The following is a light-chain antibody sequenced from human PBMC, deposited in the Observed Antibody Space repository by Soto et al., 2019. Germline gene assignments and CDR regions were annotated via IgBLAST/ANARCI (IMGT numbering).Light chain of an antibody. CDR3: SAEDLRVTCVV. J-gene: IGLJ2*01. CDR1: SSNIGTYT. V-gene: IGLV1-44*01. CDR2: TYD. Sequence: QSVLTQPPSVSGTPGQSITISCSGSSSNIGTYTLNWYQHLPGTAPKLLFSTYDQRPSGVDDRFSGSKFGTSASLSISGLNSDDEDDYYCSAEDLRVTCVVFGGATKVTVL.